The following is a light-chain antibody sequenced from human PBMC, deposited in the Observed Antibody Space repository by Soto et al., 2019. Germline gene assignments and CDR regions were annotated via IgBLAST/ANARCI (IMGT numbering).Light chain of an antibody. CDR1: RSISNW. CDR2: KAS. CDR3: QQYNSYPWT. V-gene: IGKV1-5*03. Sequence: DIQMTQSPSTLSASVGDRVTITCRASRSISNWLAWYQQKPGKAPNLLIYKASSLESGVPSRFSGSASGTEFTLTISSLQPDDFATYYCQQYNSYPWTFSQGTKVEIK. J-gene: IGKJ1*01.